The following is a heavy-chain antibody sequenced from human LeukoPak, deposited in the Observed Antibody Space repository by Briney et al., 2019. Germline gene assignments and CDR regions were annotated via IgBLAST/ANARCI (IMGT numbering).Heavy chain of an antibody. CDR1: GFTFSSYA. Sequence: QTGGFLRLSCAASGFTFSSYAMSWVRQAPGKGLEWVSAISGSGGSTYYADSVKGRFTISRDNSKNTLYLQMNSLRAEDTAVYYCAKLGYCSGGSCYGPGMDVWGQGTTVTVSS. D-gene: IGHD2-15*01. V-gene: IGHV3-23*01. CDR2: ISGSGGST. CDR3: AKLGYCSGGSCYGPGMDV. J-gene: IGHJ6*02.